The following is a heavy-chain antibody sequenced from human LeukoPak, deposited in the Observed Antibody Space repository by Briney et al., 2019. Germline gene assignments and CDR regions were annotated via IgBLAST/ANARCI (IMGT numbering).Heavy chain of an antibody. D-gene: IGHD4-11*01. CDR3: ARGNYVRDYYYYYMDV. CDR1: GYTFTSYD. J-gene: IGHJ6*03. V-gene: IGHV1-8*01. CDR2: MNPNSGNT. Sequence: ASVKASCKASGYTFTSYDINWVRQATGQGLEWMGWMNPNSGNTGYAQKLQGRVTMTRNTSISTAYMELSSLRSEDTAVYYCARGNYVRDYYYYYMDVWGKGTTVTISS.